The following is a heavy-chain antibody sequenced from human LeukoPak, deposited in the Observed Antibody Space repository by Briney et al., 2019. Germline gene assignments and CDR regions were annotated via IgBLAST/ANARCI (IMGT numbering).Heavy chain of an antibody. D-gene: IGHD3-10*01. CDR2: ISASGGST. CDR1: RFTFRNYA. J-gene: IGHJ4*02. V-gene: IGHV3-23*01. Sequence: GGSLRLSCAASRFTFRNYAMSWVRQAPGKGLEWVSAISASGGSTYSADSVKGRFTFSRDNSKNTLYLQMNSLRAEDTAVYYCARGADLWFGESLPFDYWGQGTLVTVSS. CDR3: ARGADLWFGESLPFDY.